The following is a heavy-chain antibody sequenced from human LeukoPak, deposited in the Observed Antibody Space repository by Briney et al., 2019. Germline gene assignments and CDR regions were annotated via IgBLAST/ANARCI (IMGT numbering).Heavy chain of an antibody. J-gene: IGHJ3*02. CDR2: ISYSGST. CDR1: GGSISSYY. D-gene: IGHD5-12*01. CDR3: ARAGGYASPIGI. V-gene: IGHV4-59*01. Sequence: PSEILSLTCTVSGGSISSYYWSWIRQTPGKGLEWIGYISYSGSTNYNPSLKSRVTISADTSKNQFSLKLTSVTAADTAVYYCARAGGYASPIGIWGQGTMVTVSS.